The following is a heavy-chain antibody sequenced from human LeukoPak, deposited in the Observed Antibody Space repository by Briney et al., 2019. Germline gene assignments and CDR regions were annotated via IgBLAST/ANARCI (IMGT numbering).Heavy chain of an antibody. J-gene: IGHJ6*03. V-gene: IGHV3-21*01. CDR2: ISSSSSYI. CDR3: ASTRSGSYSYYYYYYMDV. CDR1: GFTFSSYS. Sequence: GGSLRLSCAASGFTFSSYSMNWVRQAPGKGLEWVSSISSSSSYIYYADSVKGRFTISRDNAKNSLYLQMNSLRAEDTAVYYCASTRSGSYSYYYYYYMDVWGKGTTVTISS. D-gene: IGHD3-10*01.